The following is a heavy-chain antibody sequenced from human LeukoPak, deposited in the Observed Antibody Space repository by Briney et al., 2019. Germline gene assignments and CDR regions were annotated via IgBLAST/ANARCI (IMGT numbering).Heavy chain of an antibody. J-gene: IGHJ4*02. D-gene: IGHD1-7*01. CDR3: ARGPATYNWNYFFDF. CDR1: GFTFSSFR. CDR2: IKQDGSEK. V-gene: IGHV3-7*04. Sequence: GGSLRLSCAASGFTFSSFRMTWVRQAPGQGLEWVANIKQDGSEKFYLDSVKGRFTVSRDNAKNSLFLQMDSLRAEDTAVFYCARGPATYNWNYFFDFWGQGTLVTVSS.